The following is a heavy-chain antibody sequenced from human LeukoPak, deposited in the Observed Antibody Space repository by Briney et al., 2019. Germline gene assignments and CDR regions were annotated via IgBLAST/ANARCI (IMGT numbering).Heavy chain of an antibody. D-gene: IGHD2-2*01. J-gene: IGHJ4*02. Sequence: SETLSLTCAVYGGSFRGYYWSWIRQPPGKGLEWIGEINHSGSTNYNPSLKSRVTISVDTSKNQFSLKLSSVTAADTAVYYCTVPAAVGFYFDYWGQGTLVTVSS. CDR2: INHSGST. CDR1: GGSFRGYY. V-gene: IGHV4-34*01. CDR3: TVPAAVGFYFDY.